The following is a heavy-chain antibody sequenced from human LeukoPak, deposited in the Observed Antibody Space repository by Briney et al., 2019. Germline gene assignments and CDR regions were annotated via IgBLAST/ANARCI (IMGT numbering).Heavy chain of an antibody. CDR1: GGSISSGDYY. CDR2: IYYSGST. V-gene: IGHV4-30-4*01. D-gene: IGHD5-12*01. CDR3: ARVRVAFDAFDI. J-gene: IGHJ3*02. Sequence: SETLSLTCTVSGGSISSGDYYWSWIRQPPGKGLEWIGYIYYSGSTYYNPSLKSRDTISVDTSKNQFSLKLSSVTAADTAVYYCARVRVAFDAFDIWGQGTMVTVSS.